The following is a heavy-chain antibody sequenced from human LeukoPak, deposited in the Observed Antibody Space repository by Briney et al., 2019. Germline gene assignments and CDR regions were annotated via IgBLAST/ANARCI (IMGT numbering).Heavy chain of an antibody. Sequence: ASVKVSCKASGHTFTGYYMHWVRQAPGQGLEWMGWINPNSGGTNHAQKFQGRVTMTRDTSISTAYMELSRLRSDDAAVYYCARDQRGGYCSGGSCSRFGYWGQGTLVTVSS. CDR3: ARDQRGGYCSGGSCSRFGY. V-gene: IGHV1-2*02. D-gene: IGHD2-15*01. CDR1: GHTFTGYY. J-gene: IGHJ4*02. CDR2: INPNSGGT.